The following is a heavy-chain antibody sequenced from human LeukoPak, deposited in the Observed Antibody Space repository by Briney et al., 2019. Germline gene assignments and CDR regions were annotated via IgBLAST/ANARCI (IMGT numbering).Heavy chain of an antibody. CDR2: IYYSGST. Sequence: PSETLSLTCTVSGGSISSSSYYWGWIRQPPGKGLEWIGSIYYSGSTYYNPSLKSRVTISVDTSKNQFSLKLSSATAADTAVYYCANAPAKSGWYYLFDYWGQGTLVTVSS. V-gene: IGHV4-39*01. CDR1: GGSISSSSYY. CDR3: ANAPAKSGWYYLFDY. D-gene: IGHD6-19*01. J-gene: IGHJ4*02.